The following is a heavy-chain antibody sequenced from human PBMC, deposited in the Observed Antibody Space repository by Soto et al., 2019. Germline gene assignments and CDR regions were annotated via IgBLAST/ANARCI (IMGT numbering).Heavy chain of an antibody. J-gene: IGHJ6*02. Sequence: GGSLRLSCAASGFTFSSYAMSWVRQAPGKGLEWVSAISGSGGSTYYADSVKGRFTISRDNSKNTLYLQMNSLRAEDTAVYYCAKDFSITIFGVRPRYYGMDVWGQGTTVTVSS. V-gene: IGHV3-23*01. CDR1: GFTFSSYA. CDR2: ISGSGGST. CDR3: AKDFSITIFGVRPRYYGMDV. D-gene: IGHD3-3*01.